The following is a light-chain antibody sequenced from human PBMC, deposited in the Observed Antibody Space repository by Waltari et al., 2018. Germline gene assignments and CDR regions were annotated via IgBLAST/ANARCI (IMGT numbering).Light chain of an antibody. Sequence: TQYPVTLSLSHCNTATLSCRASESVSSGKLAWYQQKFGQAPRLVIYGASSRATGIPDRFSGSGSGTDFTLTISRVAPEDFAVYYCQQYVGSVYTFGQGTKLEIK. CDR1: ESVSSGK. V-gene: IGKV3-20*01. CDR2: GAS. CDR3: QQYVGSVYT. J-gene: IGKJ2*01.